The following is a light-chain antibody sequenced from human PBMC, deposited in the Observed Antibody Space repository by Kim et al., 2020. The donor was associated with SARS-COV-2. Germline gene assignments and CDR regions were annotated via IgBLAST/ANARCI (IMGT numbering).Light chain of an antibody. CDR2: AAS. CDR1: QGIRKY. J-gene: IGKJ5*01. Sequence: ASVGDTVTITCRASQGIRKYLAWYRQKPGKAPKFLIYAASSLQGGVPSKFSGHGSGTDFTLTITGLQPEDSATYFCQQYYSNPLTFGQGTRLEIK. CDR3: QQYYSNPLT. V-gene: IGKV1-16*02.